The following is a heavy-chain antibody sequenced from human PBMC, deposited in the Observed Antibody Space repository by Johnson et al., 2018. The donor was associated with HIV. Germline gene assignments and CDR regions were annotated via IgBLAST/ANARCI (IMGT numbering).Heavy chain of an antibody. Sequence: MLLVESGGGFVQPGGSLRLSCAASGFTFSSYWMSWVRQAPGKGLEWVANIKQDGSEKYYVDSVKGRFTISRDIPRNSVYLQMNGLRVDDTAVYYCAREGLGTLDFTSTVRRVKSAFDVWGQGTMVTVSS. D-gene: IGHD3-10*01. V-gene: IGHV3-7*01. CDR2: IKQDGSEK. J-gene: IGHJ3*01. CDR3: AREGLGTLDFTSTVRRVKSAFDV. CDR1: GFTFSSYW.